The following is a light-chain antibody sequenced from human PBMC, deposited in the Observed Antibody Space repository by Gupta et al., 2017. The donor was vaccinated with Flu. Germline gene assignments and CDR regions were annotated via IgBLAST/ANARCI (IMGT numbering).Light chain of an antibody. J-gene: IGKJ1*01. CDR2: LGS. CDR3: RQALQTPRT. V-gene: IGKV2-28*01. Sequence: VTPGEPASISCRSSQSRLHSNGYNYLDWYLQKPGQSPQLLIYLGSNRASGVPDRFSGSGSGTDFTLKISRGEAEDVGVYYCRQALQTPRTFGQGTKVEIK. CDR1: QSRLHSNGYNY.